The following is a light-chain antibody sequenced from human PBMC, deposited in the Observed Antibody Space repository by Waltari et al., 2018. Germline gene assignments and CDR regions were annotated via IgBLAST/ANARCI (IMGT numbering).Light chain of an antibody. CDR2: AAA. Sequence: DIQMTQSPSSLSASVGDSVTITCRTSQSISTYLNWYHHKPGKAPTRLVYAAASLQSGVPSRFSGSGSGTEFTLTIISLQPEDSATYYCQQSYSVPLTFGGGTKVEI. CDR1: QSISTY. V-gene: IGKV1-39*01. CDR3: QQSYSVPLT. J-gene: IGKJ4*01.